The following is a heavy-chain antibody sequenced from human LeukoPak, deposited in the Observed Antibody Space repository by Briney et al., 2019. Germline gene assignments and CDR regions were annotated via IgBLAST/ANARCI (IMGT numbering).Heavy chain of an antibody. CDR1: GFTFRDYY. CDR2: ISSSGSTI. J-gene: IGHJ2*01. Sequence: PGGSLRLSCAASGFTFRDYYMSWIRQAPRKGLEWVSYISSSGSTIYYADSVKGRFTISRDNAKNSLYLQMNSLRAADTAVYYCAREIYSYGPGYFDLWGRGTLVTVSS. CDR3: AREIYSYGPGYFDL. D-gene: IGHD5-18*01. V-gene: IGHV3-11*01.